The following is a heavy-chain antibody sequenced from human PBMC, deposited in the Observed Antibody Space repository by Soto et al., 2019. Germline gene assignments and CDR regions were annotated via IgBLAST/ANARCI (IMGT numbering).Heavy chain of an antibody. D-gene: IGHD6-19*01. CDR2: INPSGGSA. Sequence: ASVKVSCKASGYTFTSYYMHWVRQAPGQGLEWMGIINPSGGSASYAQKFQGRVTMTRDTSTSTVYMELSSLRSEDTAVYYCASCRSGWYTLNLFDYWGQGTLVTVSS. CDR1: GYTFTSYY. J-gene: IGHJ4*02. V-gene: IGHV1-46*01. CDR3: ASCRSGWYTLNLFDY.